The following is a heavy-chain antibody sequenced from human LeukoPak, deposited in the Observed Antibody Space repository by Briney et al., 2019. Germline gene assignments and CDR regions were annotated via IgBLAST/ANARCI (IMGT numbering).Heavy chain of an antibody. J-gene: IGHJ4*02. CDR1: GGSIRSGDYY. D-gene: IGHD5-12*01. V-gene: IGHV4-30-4*01. CDR3: ARSTGYDYTFDY. CDR2: IYYSGSA. Sequence: KPSETLSLTCSVSGGSIRSGDYYWSWIRQPPGKGLEWIGYIYYSGSAYYNPSLKSPVTISLDTSKNQFSLNLSSVTAADTAVYYCARSTGYDYTFDYWGQGTLVTVSS.